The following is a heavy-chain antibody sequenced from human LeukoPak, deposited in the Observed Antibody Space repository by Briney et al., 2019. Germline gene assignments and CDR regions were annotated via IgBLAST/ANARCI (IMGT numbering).Heavy chain of an antibody. CDR1: GDSVSSNSAA. D-gene: IGHD5-12*01. CDR3: ARDQHSGYSGYGLGFPDAFDI. V-gene: IGHV6-1*01. J-gene: IGHJ3*02. Sequence: SQTLSLTCAISGDSVSSNSAAWNWIRQSPSRGLEWLGRTYYRSKWYNDYAVSVKSRIAINPDTSKNQFSLQLNSVTPEDTAVYYCARDQHSGYSGYGLGFPDAFDIWGQGTMVTVSS. CDR2: TYYRSKWYN.